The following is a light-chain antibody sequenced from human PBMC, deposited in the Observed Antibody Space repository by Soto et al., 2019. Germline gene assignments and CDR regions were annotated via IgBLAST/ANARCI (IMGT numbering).Light chain of an antibody. CDR2: DAS. CDR3: QHLRA. J-gene: IGKJ5*01. CDR1: QSISNY. V-gene: IGKV3-11*01. Sequence: EIVLTQSPGTLSLSPGERAALSCRSSQSISNYLAWYQHKPGQAPRLLIDDASNRATRIPPRFSGTGSGTDFTLTISSLEPEDFAVYYCQHLRAFGQGTRLEIK.